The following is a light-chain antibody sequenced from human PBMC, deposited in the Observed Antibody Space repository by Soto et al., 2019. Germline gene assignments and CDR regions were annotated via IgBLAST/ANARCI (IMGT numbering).Light chain of an antibody. CDR2: GAS. J-gene: IGKJ3*01. Sequence: EIVLTQSPGTLSLSPGERATLSCRASQSVNSNYLVWYQQKPGQAPRLLIYGASSRATGIPDRFSGGGSGTDLTLTISRLEPEDFAVYYCQQYGRTLFTFGPGTKVDIK. CDR3: QQYGRTLFT. CDR1: QSVNSNY. V-gene: IGKV3-20*01.